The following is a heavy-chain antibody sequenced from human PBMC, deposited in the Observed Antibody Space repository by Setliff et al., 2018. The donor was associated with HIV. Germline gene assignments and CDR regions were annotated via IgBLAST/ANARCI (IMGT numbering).Heavy chain of an antibody. D-gene: IGHD4-17*01. V-gene: IGHV4-39*02. CDR3: GRLETGPATSAYGPFNS. Sequence: SLTCTVSDASISTSNFLWGWIRQSPGKGLEWIGSSYYSSRTYYNPSLKNRVTISADTSKNHLSLKLTSLTAADTAVYYCGRLETGPATSAYGPFNSWGQGKMVTVSS. CDR2: SYYSSRT. CDR1: DASISTSNFL. J-gene: IGHJ4*02.